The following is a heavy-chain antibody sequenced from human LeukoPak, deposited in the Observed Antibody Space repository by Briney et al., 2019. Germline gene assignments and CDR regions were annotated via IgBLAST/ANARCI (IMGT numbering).Heavy chain of an antibody. CDR1: GFTISSYY. CDR3: ARVRVTGYSNFAY. J-gene: IGHJ4*02. V-gene: IGHV3-53*01. Sequence: TGGSLRLSCAASGFTISSYYMAWVRQAPGKGLEWVSVIYHSGNTDYADSVKGRFTISRDNSKNTVYLQMSSLRAEVTAVYYCARVRVTGYSNFAYWGQGTLVTVSS. D-gene: IGHD3-9*01. CDR2: IYHSGNT.